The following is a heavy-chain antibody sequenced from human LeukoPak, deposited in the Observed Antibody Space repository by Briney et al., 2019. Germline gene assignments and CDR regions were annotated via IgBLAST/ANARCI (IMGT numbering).Heavy chain of an antibody. CDR1: GGSISSYY. D-gene: IGHD2-2*01. Sequence: SETLSLTCTVSGGSISSYYWSWIRQPPGKGLEWIGYIYTSGSTNYNPSLKSRVTISVDTSKNQFSLKLSSVTAADTAVYYCARLHLQCSSTSCQAGFDPWGQGTLVTVSS. J-gene: IGHJ5*02. V-gene: IGHV4-4*09. CDR3: ARLHLQCSSTSCQAGFDP. CDR2: IYTSGST.